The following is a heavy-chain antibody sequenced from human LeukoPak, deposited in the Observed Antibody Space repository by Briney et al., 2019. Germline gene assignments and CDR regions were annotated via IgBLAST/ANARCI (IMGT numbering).Heavy chain of an antibody. CDR1: GFTFSSYG. V-gene: IGHV3-30*18. CDR2: ISYDGSNK. D-gene: IGHD3-9*01. J-gene: IGHJ6*02. Sequence: PGGSLRLSCAASGFTFSSYGMHWVRQAPGKGLEWVAVISYDGSNKYYADSVKGRFTISRDNSKNTLYLQMNSLRAEDTAVYYCAKDDGQRVRYFDWHPPLYYYYGMDVWGQGTTVTVSS. CDR3: AKDDGQRVRYFDWHPPLYYYYGMDV.